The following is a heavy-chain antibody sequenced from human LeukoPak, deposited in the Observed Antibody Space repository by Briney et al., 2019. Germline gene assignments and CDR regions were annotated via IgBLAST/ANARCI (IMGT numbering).Heavy chain of an antibody. Sequence: GASVKVSCKASGYTFTSYGISWVRQAPGQGLEWMGWISAYNGNTNYAQKLQGRVTMTTDTSTSTAYMELRSLRSDDTAVYYCARAQSGINWNYDTSLGDYWGQGTLVTVSS. CDR1: GYTFTSYG. J-gene: IGHJ4*02. V-gene: IGHV1-18*01. CDR2: ISAYNGNT. CDR3: ARAQSGINWNYDTSLGDY. D-gene: IGHD1-7*01.